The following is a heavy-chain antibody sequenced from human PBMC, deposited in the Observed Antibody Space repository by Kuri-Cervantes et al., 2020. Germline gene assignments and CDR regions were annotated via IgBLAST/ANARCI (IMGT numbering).Heavy chain of an antibody. V-gene: IGHV3-30-3*01. J-gene: IGHJ3*02. CDR3: AVGESDAFDI. CDR2: ISYDGSNK. D-gene: IGHD4-17*01. Sequence: GESLKISCAASGFTFSSYAMHWVRQAPGKGLEWVAVISYDGSNKYHADSVKGRFTISRDNSKNTLYLQMNSLRAEDTAVYYCAVGESDAFDIWGQGTMVTVSS. CDR1: GFTFSSYA.